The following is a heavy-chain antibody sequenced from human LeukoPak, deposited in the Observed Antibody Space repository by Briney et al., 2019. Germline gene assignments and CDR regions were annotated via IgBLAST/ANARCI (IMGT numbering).Heavy chain of an antibody. D-gene: IGHD6-13*01. Sequence: SETLSLTCTVSRGSISSSYWNWIRQPPGKGLEWIGYIYYSGITNHNPSLNSRVTMSVDTSKNEVSLKLSSVTAADTAVYYCAGDSSRWYGYFDNWGQGTLVTVSS. J-gene: IGHJ4*02. CDR2: IYYSGIT. V-gene: IGHV4-59*08. CDR1: RGSISSSY. CDR3: AGDSSRWYGYFDN.